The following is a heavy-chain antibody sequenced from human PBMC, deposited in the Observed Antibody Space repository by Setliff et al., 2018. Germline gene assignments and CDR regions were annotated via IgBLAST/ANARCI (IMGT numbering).Heavy chain of an antibody. J-gene: IGHJ4*02. CDR2: IKQDGSEK. CDR3: AGGYSFGYGVY. Sequence: PGGSLRFSCAASGFTFSRYWMSWVRQAPGKGLEWVANIKQDGSEKYYVDSVKGRFTISRDNAKNSLYLQMNSLRAEDTAVYYCAGGYSFGYGVYWGQGTLVTVSS. D-gene: IGHD5-18*01. CDR1: GFTFSRYW. V-gene: IGHV3-7*01.